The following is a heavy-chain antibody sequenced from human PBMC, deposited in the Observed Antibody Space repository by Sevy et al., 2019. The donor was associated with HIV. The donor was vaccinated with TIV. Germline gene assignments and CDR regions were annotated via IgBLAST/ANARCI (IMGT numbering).Heavy chain of an antibody. CDR3: AKDWRWQQPIYGMNV. CDR2: ISHDGRNK. Sequence: GGSLRLSCGASGFSFSNYGMHWVRQAPGKGLDWVASISHDGRNKYYVDSVKGRFTISRDNSKNTLDLQMNSLSAEDAAVYYCAKDWRWQQPIYGMNVWGQGTRVTVSS. V-gene: IGHV3-30*18. CDR1: GFSFSNYG. D-gene: IGHD3-3*01. J-gene: IGHJ6*02.